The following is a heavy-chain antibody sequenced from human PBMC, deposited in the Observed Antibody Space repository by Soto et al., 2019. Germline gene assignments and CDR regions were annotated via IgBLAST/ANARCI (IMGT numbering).Heavy chain of an antibody. CDR2: ISRSRGNI. D-gene: IGHD1-26*01. Sequence: GGSLRLSCAASGFTFSDYYMSWIRQAPGRGLEWVSYISRSRGNIYYADCVKGRFTISRGNGKNSLYLQMNGLRAEDTAVYYCARVPFPTGSKYYFDHWGQGTQVTVSS. V-gene: IGHV3-11*01. CDR1: GFTFSDYY. J-gene: IGHJ4*02. CDR3: ARVPFPTGSKYYFDH.